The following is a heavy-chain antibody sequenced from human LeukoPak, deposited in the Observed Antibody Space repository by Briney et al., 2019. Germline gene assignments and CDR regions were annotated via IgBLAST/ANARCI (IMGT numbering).Heavy chain of an antibody. J-gene: IGHJ4*02. D-gene: IGHD5/OR15-5a*01. Sequence: SVKVSCKASGGTFSSYAISWVRQAPGQGLEWMGGIIPIFGTANYAQKFQGRVTVTADESTSTAYMELSSLRSEDMAVYYCARERRSTDGLDYWGQGTLVTVSS. CDR1: GGTFSSYA. CDR2: IIPIFGTA. CDR3: ARERRSTDGLDY. V-gene: IGHV1-69*13.